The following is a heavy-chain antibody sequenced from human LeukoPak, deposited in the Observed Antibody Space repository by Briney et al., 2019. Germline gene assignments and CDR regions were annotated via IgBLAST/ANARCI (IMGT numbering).Heavy chain of an antibody. D-gene: IGHD6-25*01. CDR1: GGTFSSYA. V-gene: IGHV1-69*05. CDR3: AIGRLYQKNFDP. Sequence: ASVKVSCKASGGTFSSYAISWVRQAPGQGLEWMGRTIPIFGTANYAQKFQGRVTITTDESTSTAYMELSSLRSEDTAVYYCAIGRLYQKNFDPWGQGTLVTVSS. CDR2: TIPIFGTA. J-gene: IGHJ5*02.